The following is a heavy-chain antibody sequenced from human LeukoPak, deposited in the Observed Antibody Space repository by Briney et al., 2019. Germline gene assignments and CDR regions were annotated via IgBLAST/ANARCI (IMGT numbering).Heavy chain of an antibody. V-gene: IGHV3-20*04. J-gene: IGHJ5*01. CDR2: RNGDST. D-gene: IGHD3-16*02. CDR1: GFTFDDYG. Sequence: GESLRLSCAASGFTFDDYGMSWVRQAPGKRLEWVSGRNGDSTEVADSVKGRFAISRDNAKNTLYLQMHNLRAEDTAFYYCARDKYKSLVWGGHRYFDFWGQGIQVIVSS. CDR3: ARDKYKSLVWGGHRYFDF.